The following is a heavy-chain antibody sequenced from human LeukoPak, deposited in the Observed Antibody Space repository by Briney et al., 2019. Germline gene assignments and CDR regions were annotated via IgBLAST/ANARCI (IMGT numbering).Heavy chain of an antibody. D-gene: IGHD3-22*01. J-gene: IGHJ3*02. CDR1: GFTFSSYA. Sequence: PGGSLRLSCAASGFTFSSYAMHWVRQAPGKGLEWVAVISYDGSNKYYADSVKGRFTISRDNSKNTLYLQVNSLRAEDTAVYYCARDLSPTMIVVSADAFDIWGQGTMVTVSS. CDR2: ISYDGSNK. V-gene: IGHV3-30*04. CDR3: ARDLSPTMIVVSADAFDI.